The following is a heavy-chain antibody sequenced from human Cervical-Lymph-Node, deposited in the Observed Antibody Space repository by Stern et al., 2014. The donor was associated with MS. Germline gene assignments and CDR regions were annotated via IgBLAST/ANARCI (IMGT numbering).Heavy chain of an antibody. CDR1: GFKFSIYW. D-gene: IGHD1-14*01. CDR3: ARQTTAWASDV. V-gene: IGHV5-51*01. J-gene: IGHJ4*02. CDR2: IDPGDSET. Sequence: DVQLVESGAELIRPGESLKISCKGSGFKFSIYWIAWVRQMPGKVLEWMGIIDPGDSETRYSPSFQGQVTMSADKSTSTAYLQWSSLNASDTAMYFCARQTTAWASDVWGQGTLVTVSS.